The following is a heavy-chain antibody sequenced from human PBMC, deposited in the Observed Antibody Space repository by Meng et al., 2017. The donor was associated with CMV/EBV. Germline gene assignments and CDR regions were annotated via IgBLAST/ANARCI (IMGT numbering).Heavy chain of an antibody. CDR1: GFTFSSYA. CDR3: ARDRLLGWFDP. CDR2: ISYDGSNK. V-gene: IGHV3-30-3*01. D-gene: IGHD7-27*01. Sequence: QVRRVESGGGVVQPGRSLRRSCAASGFTFSSYAMHWVRQAPGKGLEWVAVISYDGSNKYYADSVKGRFTISRDNAKNTLYLQMNSLRAEDTAVYYCARDRLLGWFDPWGQGTLVTVSS. J-gene: IGHJ5*02.